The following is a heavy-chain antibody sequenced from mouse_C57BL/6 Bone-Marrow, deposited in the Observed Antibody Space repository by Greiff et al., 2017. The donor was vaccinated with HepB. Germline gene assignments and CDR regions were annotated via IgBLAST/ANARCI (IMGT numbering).Heavy chain of an antibody. J-gene: IGHJ1*03. Sequence: EVKLMESGAELVKPGASVKLSCTASGFNIKDYYMHWVKQRTEQGLEWIGRIDPEDGETKYAPKFQGKATITADTSSNTAYLQLSSLTSEDTAVYYCARRLEITTVVPTEYFDVWGTGTTVTVSS. CDR2: IDPEDGET. CDR1: GFNIKDYY. D-gene: IGHD1-1*01. V-gene: IGHV14-2*01. CDR3: ARRLEITTVVPTEYFDV.